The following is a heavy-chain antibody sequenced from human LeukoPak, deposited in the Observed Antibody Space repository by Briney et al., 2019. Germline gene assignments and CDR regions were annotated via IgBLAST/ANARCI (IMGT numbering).Heavy chain of an antibody. CDR2: INANSGGT. CDR1: GYTFIAYY. Sequence: ASVKVSCKASGYTFIAYYIQWVRQAPGQGLEWMGWINANSGGTKYAQKSQGRVSMTRDTSIGTAYLEMSRLRSDDTAVYYCVRDHCTSNDCYEEQYYGLGVWGQGTTVTVSS. D-gene: IGHD2-2*01. J-gene: IGHJ6*02. V-gene: IGHV1-2*02. CDR3: VRDHCTSNDCYEEQYYGLGV.